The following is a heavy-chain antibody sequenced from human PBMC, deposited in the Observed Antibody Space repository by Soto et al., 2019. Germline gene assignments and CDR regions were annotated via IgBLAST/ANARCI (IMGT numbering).Heavy chain of an antibody. Sequence: QVQLQESGPGLVKPSETLSLTCTVSGGSISSYYWSWIRQPPGKGLEWIGYIYYSGSTNYNPSLKSRVTISVDPSKNQFSLKLSSVTAADTAVYYCARDQYSGSYRWFDPWGQGTLVTVSS. V-gene: IGHV4-59*01. CDR3: ARDQYSGSYRWFDP. CDR2: IYYSGST. CDR1: GGSISSYY. J-gene: IGHJ5*02. D-gene: IGHD1-26*01.